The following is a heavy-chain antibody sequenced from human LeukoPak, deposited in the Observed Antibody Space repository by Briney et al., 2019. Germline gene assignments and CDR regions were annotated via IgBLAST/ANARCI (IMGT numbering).Heavy chain of an antibody. CDR1: GDSVSSNSAA. V-gene: IGHV6-1*01. CDR3: ARGDPPRMVHFDY. Sequence: SQTLSLTCAISGDSVSSNSAAWNWIRQSPSGGLEWLGRTYYRSKWYTDYAVSVKSRITINPDTSKNQFSLQLNSVTPEDTAVYYCARGDPPRMVHFDYWGQGTLVTVSS. CDR2: TYYRSKWYT. D-gene: IGHD4/OR15-4a*01. J-gene: IGHJ4*02.